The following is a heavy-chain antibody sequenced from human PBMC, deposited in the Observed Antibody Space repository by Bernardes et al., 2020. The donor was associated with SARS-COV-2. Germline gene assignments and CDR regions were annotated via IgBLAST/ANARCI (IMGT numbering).Heavy chain of an antibody. V-gene: IGHV3-74*01. CDR3: AKGLEEYMYGYVNS. CDR1: GFAFSRYW. D-gene: IGHD5-18*01. CDR2: ISFDVSDT. Sequence: GGSLRLSCAASGFAFSRYWMHWVRQVPGKELVWVSRISFDVSDTNYADSVKGRFSIFRDNARNTLYLQMNSLRAEDSGIYYCAKGLEEYMYGYVNSWDRGSLVTVSS. J-gene: IGHJ4*02.